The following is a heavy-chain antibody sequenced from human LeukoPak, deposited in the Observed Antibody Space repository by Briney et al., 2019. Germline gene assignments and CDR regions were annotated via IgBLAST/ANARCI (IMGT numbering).Heavy chain of an antibody. J-gene: IGHJ3*02. CDR3: ARVTTVTTFSAFDI. Sequence: ASVKVSCKASGYTFTGYYMHWVRQAPGQGLEWMGWINPNSGGTSYAQKFQGRVTMTRDTSISTAYMELSRLRSDDTAVYYCARVTTVTTFSAFDIWGQGTMVTVSS. D-gene: IGHD4-17*01. CDR1: GYTFTGYY. V-gene: IGHV1-2*02. CDR2: INPNSGGT.